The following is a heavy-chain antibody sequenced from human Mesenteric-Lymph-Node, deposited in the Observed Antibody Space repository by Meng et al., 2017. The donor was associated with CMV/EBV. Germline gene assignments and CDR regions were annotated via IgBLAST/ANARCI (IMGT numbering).Heavy chain of an antibody. V-gene: IGHV3-11*01. CDR2: ISSSGSTI. Sequence: GESLKISCAASGFTFSDYYMSWIRQAPGKGLEWVSYISSSGSTIYYADSVKGRFTISRDASKNTLYLQMNSLRVEDTAIYYCAKLREQWLQAYYYGMDVWGQGTTVTVSS. CDR1: GFTFSDYY. D-gene: IGHD6-19*01. CDR3: AKLREQWLQAYYYGMDV. J-gene: IGHJ6*02.